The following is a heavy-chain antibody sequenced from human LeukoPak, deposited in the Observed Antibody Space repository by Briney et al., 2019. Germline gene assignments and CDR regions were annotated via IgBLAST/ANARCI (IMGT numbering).Heavy chain of an antibody. CDR2: IWYDGSNK. CDR1: GFTFSSYG. D-gene: IGHD5-18*01. V-gene: IGHV3-33*01. Sequence: GRSLRLSCAASGFTFSSYGMHWVRQAPGKGLEWVSLIWYDGSNKYYADSVKGRFTISRDNSKNTLNLQMNSLRAEGTALYYCARDRAMVVGSSWYYDYWGQGTLVTVSS. J-gene: IGHJ4*02. CDR3: ARDRAMVVGSSWYYDY.